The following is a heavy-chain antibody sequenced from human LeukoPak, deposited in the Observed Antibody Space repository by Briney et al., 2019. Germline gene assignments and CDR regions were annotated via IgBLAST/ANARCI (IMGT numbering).Heavy chain of an antibody. CDR2: IIETGTYI. J-gene: IGHJ5*02. D-gene: IGHD4-11*01. V-gene: IGHV3-21*01. Sequence: GGSLRLSCAASGFTFSSYSMNWVRQAPGKGLEWVSSIIETGTYIYYAYSVKGRFTISRDTTKNSLYMQRNSLRAEDTAVYYCARAKSVTTNWFDPWGQGTLVTVSS. CDR3: ARAKSVTTNWFDP. CDR1: GFTFSSYS.